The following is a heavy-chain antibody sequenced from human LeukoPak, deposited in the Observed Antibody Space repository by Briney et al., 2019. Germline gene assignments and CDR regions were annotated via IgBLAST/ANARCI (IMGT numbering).Heavy chain of an antibody. D-gene: IGHD5-12*01. Sequence: PSETLSLTCTVSGGSISSYYWSWIRQPPGKGLEWIGYIYYSGSTNYNPSLKSRVTISVDTSKNQFSLKLSSVTAAGTAVYYFARDSTQRAGGYDLYYYYGMDVWGQGTTVTVSS. CDR2: IYYSGST. CDR3: ARDSTQRAGGYDLYYYYGMDV. J-gene: IGHJ6*02. V-gene: IGHV4-59*13. CDR1: GGSISSYY.